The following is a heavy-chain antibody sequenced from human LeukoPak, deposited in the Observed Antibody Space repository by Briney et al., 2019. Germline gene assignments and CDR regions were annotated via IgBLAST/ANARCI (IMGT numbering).Heavy chain of an antibody. CDR1: GFTFSSYG. J-gene: IGHJ6*04. CDR3: AREAPRMDV. Sequence: PGRSLRLPCAASGFTFSSYGMHWVRQAPGKGLEWVAVIWYDRSNKYYADSVKGRFTISRDNSKNTLYLQMNSLRAEDTAVYYCAREAPRMDVWGKGTTVTVSS. CDR2: IWYDRSNK. V-gene: IGHV3-33*01.